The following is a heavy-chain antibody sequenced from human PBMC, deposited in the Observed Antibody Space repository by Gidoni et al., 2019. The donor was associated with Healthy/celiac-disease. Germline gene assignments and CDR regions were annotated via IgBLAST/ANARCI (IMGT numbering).Heavy chain of an antibody. Sequence: EVQLVESGGGLVKPGGSLRLSCAASGSTFSSYSMNWVRQAPGTGLEWVSSISSSSSYIYYADSVKGRFTISRDNAKNSLYLQMNSLRAEDTAVYYCARGLAAAGTFDYWGQGTLVTVSS. CDR3: ARGLAAAGTFDY. D-gene: IGHD6-13*01. V-gene: IGHV3-21*01. J-gene: IGHJ4*02. CDR1: GSTFSSYS. CDR2: ISSSSSYI.